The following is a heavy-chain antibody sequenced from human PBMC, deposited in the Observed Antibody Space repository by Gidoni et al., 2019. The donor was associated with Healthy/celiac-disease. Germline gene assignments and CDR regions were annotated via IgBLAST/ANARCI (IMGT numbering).Heavy chain of an antibody. V-gene: IGHV7-4-1*02. Sequence: QVQLVQSGSELQKPGASVKVSCKASVYTFTRYAINWVRKAPGQGLEWMGWMNTNTGNPTYAQGFTGRFVFSLDTSVSTAYLQISSLKAEDTAVYYCAREGAQGYDSAFYYYYYMDVWGKGTTVTVSS. CDR2: MNTNTGNP. D-gene: IGHD5-12*01. CDR3: AREGAQGYDSAFYYYYYMDV. CDR1: VYTFTRYA. J-gene: IGHJ6*03.